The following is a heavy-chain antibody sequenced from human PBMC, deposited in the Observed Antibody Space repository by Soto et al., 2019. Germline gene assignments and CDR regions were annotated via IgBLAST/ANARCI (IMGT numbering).Heavy chain of an antibody. D-gene: IGHD3-10*01. V-gene: IGHV4-30-4*01. CDR2: INYSGAA. Sequence: SETLSLTCTASGCSISSDTYYWNWIRQPKGKALEWIGYINYSGAASYNAALKSRVTMAIDPSDKKYFLKSRSVTVADAATYYCVGKIRGVISGVDFWGPGTIVTVFS. CDR1: GCSISSDTYY. CDR3: VGKIRGVISGVDF. J-gene: IGHJ4*02.